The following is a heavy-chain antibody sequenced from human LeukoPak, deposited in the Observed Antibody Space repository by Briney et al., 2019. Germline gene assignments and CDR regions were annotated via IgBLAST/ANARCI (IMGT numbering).Heavy chain of an antibody. CDR2: INHSGST. J-gene: IGHJ3*02. Sequence: PSETLSLTCAIYGGSFSGYYWSWIRQPPGKGLEWIGEINHSGSTNYNPSLKSRVTISVDTSKNQFSLKLSSVTAADTAVYYCARGIAVVIWGQGTMVTVSS. CDR1: GGSFSGYY. V-gene: IGHV4-34*01. CDR3: ARGIAVVI. D-gene: IGHD4-23*01.